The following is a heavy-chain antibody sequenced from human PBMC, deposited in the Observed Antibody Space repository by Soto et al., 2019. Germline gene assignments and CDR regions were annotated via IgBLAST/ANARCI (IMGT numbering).Heavy chain of an antibody. J-gene: IGHJ4*02. Sequence: GGSLRLSCAASGFTFSSYGMHWVRQAPGKGLEWVAVIWYDGSNKYYGDSVKGRFTISRDNSKNTLYLQMNSLTAEDTAVYYCARDGAAAGQGATWGYWGQGTLVTVSS. V-gene: IGHV3-33*01. CDR3: ARDGAAAGQGATWGY. CDR2: IWYDGSNK. D-gene: IGHD6-13*01. CDR1: GFTFSSYG.